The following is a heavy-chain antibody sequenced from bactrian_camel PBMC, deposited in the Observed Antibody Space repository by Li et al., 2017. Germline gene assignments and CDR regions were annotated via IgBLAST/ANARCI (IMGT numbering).Heavy chain of an antibody. CDR1: GFTFSTYD. CDR2: ISSAGNTT. Sequence: QLVESGGGLVQPGGSLRLSCEASGFTFSTYDMAWVRQAPGKALEWVSTISSAGNTTYYTRSVKGRLTISRDNAKNTVDLQMNSLKPEDTAVYTVRRQDRCCRSRGVVPRGPRSPSP. J-gene: IGHJ4*01. V-gene: IGHV3S40*01. D-gene: IGHD1*01.